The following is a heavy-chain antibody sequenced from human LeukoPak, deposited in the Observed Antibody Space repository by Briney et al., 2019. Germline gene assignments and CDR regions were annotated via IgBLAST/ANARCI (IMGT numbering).Heavy chain of an antibody. Sequence: PGGPLRLSCAASGFTFSSYSMNWVRQAPGKGLEWVSSISSSSSYIYYADSVKGRFTISRDNAKNSLYLQMNSLRAEDTAVYYCAREARLGELSPSGYWGQGTLVTVSS. CDR1: GFTFSSYS. CDR3: AREARLGELSPSGY. V-gene: IGHV3-21*01. J-gene: IGHJ4*02. D-gene: IGHD3-16*02. CDR2: ISSSSSYI.